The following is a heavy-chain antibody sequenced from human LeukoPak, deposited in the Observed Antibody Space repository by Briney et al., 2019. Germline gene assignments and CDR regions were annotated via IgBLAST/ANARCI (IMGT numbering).Heavy chain of an antibody. Sequence: ASVKVSCKASGYTFTDYYMHWVRQAPGQGLEWMGWSNPNSGVTNYAQKFQGRVTMTTDTSISTAYMDLSRLRSDDTAVYYCARLPGIAVSRSLYYFDYWGQGTLVTVSS. CDR1: GYTFTDYY. D-gene: IGHD6-19*01. CDR2: SNPNSGVT. J-gene: IGHJ4*02. V-gene: IGHV1-2*02. CDR3: ARLPGIAVSRSLYYFDY.